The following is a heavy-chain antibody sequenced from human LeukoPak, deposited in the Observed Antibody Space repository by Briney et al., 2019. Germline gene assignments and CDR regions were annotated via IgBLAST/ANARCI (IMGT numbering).Heavy chain of an antibody. CDR3: ARQGRGSYRRDFDY. Sequence: GESLQISCDGSGSIFTSNWISWGRQLPGKGVEWMGRIDPSDSHINYSPSFQGHVTISVDKSISTAYLQWSSLRASDTAMYYCARQGRGSYRRDFDYWGQGTLVTVSS. CDR2: IDPSDSHI. CDR1: GSIFTSNW. D-gene: IGHD1-26*01. J-gene: IGHJ4*02. V-gene: IGHV5-10-1*01.